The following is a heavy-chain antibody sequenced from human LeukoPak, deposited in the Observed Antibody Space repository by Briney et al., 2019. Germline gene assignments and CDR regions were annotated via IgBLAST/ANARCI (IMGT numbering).Heavy chain of an antibody. Sequence: GASVKVSCKASGGTFSSYAISWVRQAPGQGLEWMGGIIPIFGTANYAQKFQGRVTITADESTSTAYMELSSLRSEDTAVYYCASRRDGYNYQYYFDYWGQGTLVTVSS. J-gene: IGHJ4*02. CDR3: ASRRDGYNYQYYFDY. CDR1: GGTFSSYA. V-gene: IGHV1-69*13. D-gene: IGHD5-24*01. CDR2: IIPIFGTA.